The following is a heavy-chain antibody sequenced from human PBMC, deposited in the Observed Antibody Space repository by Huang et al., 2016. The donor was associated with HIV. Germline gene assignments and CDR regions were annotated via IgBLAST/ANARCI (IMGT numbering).Heavy chain of an antibody. CDR2: IYYIGST. J-gene: IGHJ4*02. D-gene: IGHD3-10*01. CDR1: GGSIRSDNYY. V-gene: IGHV4-39*01. CDR3: ARLPGSITMIRGVITDPY. Sequence: QLQLQESGPGLVKPSETLSLTCTVSGGSIRSDNYYWGWIRQPPGKGLEWIGSIYYIGSTYYTPSLKSRVTITVDTSKNQFSLKMRSVTAAYTAVYYCARLPGSITMIRGVITDPYWGQGTLVTVSS.